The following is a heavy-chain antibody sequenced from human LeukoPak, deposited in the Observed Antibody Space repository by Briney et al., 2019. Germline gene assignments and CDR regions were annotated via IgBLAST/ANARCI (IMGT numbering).Heavy chain of an antibody. CDR1: GFTFSSPA. J-gene: IGHJ4*02. CDR2: ISASGGST. V-gene: IGHV3-23*01. CDR3: AKDLNFWSGYRFDY. Sequence: GGSLRLFCAAPGFTFSSPAMSWVRQVPGKGLEWVSGISASGGSTSYADSVRGRFTISRDNSKNTLYLHMNSLRAEDTAVYYCAKDLNFWSGYRFDYWGQGTLVTVSS. D-gene: IGHD3-3*01.